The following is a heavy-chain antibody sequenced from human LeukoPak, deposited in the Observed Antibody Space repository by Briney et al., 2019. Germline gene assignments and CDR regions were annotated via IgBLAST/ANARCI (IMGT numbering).Heavy chain of an antibody. Sequence: SETLSLTCTVSVDSISSGGYYWRWVRQHPGKGLEWIEYIYYSGSTYYNPSLKSRVTISVDTSKNQFSLKLSSVTAAATAVYYCARGDSYSSSWKGNWFDPWGQGTLVTVSS. CDR3: ARGDSYSSSWKGNWFDP. J-gene: IGHJ5*02. D-gene: IGHD6-13*01. CDR1: VDSISSGGYY. CDR2: IYYSGST. V-gene: IGHV4-31*03.